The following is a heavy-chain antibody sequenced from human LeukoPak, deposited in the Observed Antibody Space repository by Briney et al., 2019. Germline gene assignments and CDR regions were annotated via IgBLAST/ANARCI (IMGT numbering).Heavy chain of an antibody. CDR1: GGSISSYY. CDR2: IYTSGIT. Sequence: SETLCLTCTVSGGSISSYYWSWVWQPAGQGLEWIGRIYTSGITNYNPSLKSRVTMSVDTSKNQFSLKLSSVTAVDTAVYYCARDKVYYFYMDVWGKGTPVTVSS. CDR3: ARDKVYYFYMDV. J-gene: IGHJ6*03. V-gene: IGHV4-4*07.